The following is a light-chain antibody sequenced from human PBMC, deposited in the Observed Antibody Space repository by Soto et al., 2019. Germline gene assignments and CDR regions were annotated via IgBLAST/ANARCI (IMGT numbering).Light chain of an antibody. CDR2: GVS. Sequence: IVMTQSPATLSVSPGERATSSCRASQNIYSNIAWYQHKPGQAPRLLMYGVSSRATGIPDRFTGSGSGADFTLTISRLEPEDFAVYYCQVYGPSPPITFGQGTRLEI. V-gene: IGKV3-20*01. CDR1: QNIYSN. J-gene: IGKJ5*01. CDR3: QVYGPSPPIT.